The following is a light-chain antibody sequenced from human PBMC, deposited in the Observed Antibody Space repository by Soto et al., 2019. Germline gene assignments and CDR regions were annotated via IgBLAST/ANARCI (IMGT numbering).Light chain of an antibody. CDR1: QSVSSN. V-gene: IGKV3-15*01. Sequence: EIVMTQSPATLSVSPDERATLSCRASQSVSSNLAWYQQKLGQAPSLLIYGASARATGIPARFSGSGSGTEFTLAISSLQSEDFAVYYCQHYNNCPFTFGQGTQLEIK. CDR2: GAS. J-gene: IGKJ2*01. CDR3: QHYNNCPFT.